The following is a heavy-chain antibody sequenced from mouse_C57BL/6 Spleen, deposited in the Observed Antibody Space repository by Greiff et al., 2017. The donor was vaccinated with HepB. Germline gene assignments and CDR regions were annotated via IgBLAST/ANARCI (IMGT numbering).Heavy chain of an antibody. CDR2: ISYSGST. J-gene: IGHJ1*03. D-gene: IGHD2-1*01. Sequence: EVQLVESGPGMVKPSQSLSLTCTVTGYSITSGYDWHWIRHFPGNKLEWMGYISYSGSTNYNPSLKSRISITHDTSKNHFFLKLNSVTTEDTATYYCARYYYGPPEGYFDVWGTGTTVTVSS. CDR3: ARYYYGPPEGYFDV. CDR1: GYSITSGYD. V-gene: IGHV3-1*01.